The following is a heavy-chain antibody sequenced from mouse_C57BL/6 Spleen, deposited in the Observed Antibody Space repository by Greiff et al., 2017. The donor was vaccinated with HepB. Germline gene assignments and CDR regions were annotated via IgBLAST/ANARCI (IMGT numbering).Heavy chain of an antibody. J-gene: IGHJ4*01. CDR2: IYPGDGDT. V-gene: IGHV1-80*01. CDR1: GYAFSSYW. CDR3: ARSDDGLYYYAMDY. D-gene: IGHD2-3*01. Sequence: VQLQQSGAELVKPGASVKISCKASGYAFSSYWMNWVKQRPGKGLEWIGQIYPGDGDTNYNGKFTGKATLTADKSSSTAYMQLSSLTSEDSAVYFCARSDDGLYYYAMDYWGQGTSVTVSS.